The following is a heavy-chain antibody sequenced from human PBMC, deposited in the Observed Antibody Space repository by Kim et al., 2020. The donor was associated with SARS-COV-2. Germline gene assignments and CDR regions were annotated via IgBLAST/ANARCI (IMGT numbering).Heavy chain of an antibody. CDR2: INPSGDST. CDR3: AGSGFSFGYPIFY. D-gene: IGHD5-18*01. J-gene: IGHJ4*02. V-gene: IGHV1-46*01. CDR1: GYTFTTYY. Sequence: ASVKVSCKASGYTFTTYYMHWVRQAPGQGLEWMGLINPSGDSTSNAQKFQGRITMTRDASTSTAYMELSSLRSEDTAVYYCAGSGFSFGYPIFYWGQGTLVTVSS.